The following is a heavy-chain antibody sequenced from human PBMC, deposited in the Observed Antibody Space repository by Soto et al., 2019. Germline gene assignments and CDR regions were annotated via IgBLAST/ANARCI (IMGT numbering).Heavy chain of an antibody. J-gene: IGHJ6*02. CDR3: ARGGYGDYEKSGSDYDYGMDV. CDR1: GGTFSSYA. Sequence: QVQLVQSGAEVKKPGSSVKVSCKASGGTFSSYAISWVRQAPGQGLEWMGGIIPIFGTANYAQKFQGRVTITADESTGTANRELSSLRSEDTAVYYCARGGYGDYEKSGSDYDYGMDVWGQGTTVTVSS. CDR2: IIPIFGTA. D-gene: IGHD4-17*01. V-gene: IGHV1-69*12.